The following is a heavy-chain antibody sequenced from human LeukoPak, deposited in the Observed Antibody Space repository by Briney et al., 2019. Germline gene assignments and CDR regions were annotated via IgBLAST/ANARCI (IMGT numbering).Heavy chain of an antibody. CDR3: ARAPWYEYYFDY. D-gene: IGHD6-13*01. CDR1: EFTFDDYG. V-gene: IGHV3-20*04. Sequence: GGSLRLSCVASEFTFDDYGMSWVRQAPGKGLEWVSSINWNGGSTSYADSVKGRFTITRDNAKNSLYLQMNSLRAEDTAVYYCARAPWYEYYFDYWGQGTLVTVSS. J-gene: IGHJ4*02. CDR2: INWNGGST.